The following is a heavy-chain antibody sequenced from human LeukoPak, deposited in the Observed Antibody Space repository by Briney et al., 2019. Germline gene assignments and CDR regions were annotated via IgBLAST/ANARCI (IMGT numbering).Heavy chain of an antibody. CDR3: CRGGTAGAGSFEY. D-gene: IGHD1-14*01. CDR1: GGSISSGDYY. J-gene: IGHJ4*02. Sequence: SETLSLTCTVSGGSISSGDYYWSWIRQPPGKGLEWIGYIYYSGSTYYNPSLKSRVTISVDTSKNQFSLKLSSVTAADTGVLYRCRGGTAGAGSFEYWGQGNLVTISS. V-gene: IGHV4-30-4*08. CDR2: IYYSGST.